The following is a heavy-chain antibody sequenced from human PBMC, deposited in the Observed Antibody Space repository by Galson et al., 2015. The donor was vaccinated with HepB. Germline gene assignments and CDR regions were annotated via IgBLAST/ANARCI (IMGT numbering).Heavy chain of an antibody. CDR1: GFTFSSYN. Sequence: SLRLSCAASGFTFSSYNMTWVRQAPGKGLEWVSTVSASGDSTYYADSVKGRFTISRDNSKNTPYLQMNSLRAEDTAVYYCAKGGHGSGTYLYYFDYWGQGTLVSVSS. D-gene: IGHD3-10*01. J-gene: IGHJ4*02. CDR2: VSASGDST. CDR3: AKGGHGSGTYLYYFDY. V-gene: IGHV3-23*01.